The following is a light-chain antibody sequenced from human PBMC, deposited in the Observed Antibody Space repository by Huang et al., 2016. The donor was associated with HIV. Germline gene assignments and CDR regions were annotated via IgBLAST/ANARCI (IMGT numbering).Light chain of an antibody. CDR1: QSVSSN. Sequence: EVVLTQSPGTLFVSPGERATLSCRASQSVSSNLAWYQFKPRQAPRLRIFSFSTRATDIPARFSGTVSGTEFTLTISSLQSEDFAVYYCQQYDNWPPLTFGGGTRVEIK. CDR3: QQYDNWPPLT. V-gene: IGKV3-15*01. CDR2: SFS. J-gene: IGKJ4*01.